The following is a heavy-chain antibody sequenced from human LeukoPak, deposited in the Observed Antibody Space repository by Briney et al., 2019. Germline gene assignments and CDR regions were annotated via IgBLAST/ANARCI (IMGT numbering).Heavy chain of an antibody. D-gene: IGHD1-14*01. CDR3: AREMGYGFRFYRPGKDALDI. CDR2: ISGIGGDT. V-gene: IGHV3-23*01. CDR1: GFTFSRHA. Sequence: GGSLRLSSGASGFTFSRHAMSWVRQAPGKGLEWVSGISGIGGDTHYADSVEGRFTISRDTSKNTLYLQMNSLRAEDTATYYCAREMGYGFRFYRPGKDALDIWGQGTMVTVSS. J-gene: IGHJ3*02.